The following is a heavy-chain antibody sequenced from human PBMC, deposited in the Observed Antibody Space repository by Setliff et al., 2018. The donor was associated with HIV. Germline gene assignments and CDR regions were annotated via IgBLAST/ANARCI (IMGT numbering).Heavy chain of an antibody. CDR2: LFYRGAT. J-gene: IGHJ4*01. CDR3: ARGKNTGHLLEKIHGAFNI. V-gene: IGHV4-38-2*01. Sequence: SETLSLPCAVFGGSLHSAYYWGWIRQSPGRGLQWIGSLFYRGATYYNPSFKSRANMSLDASRYQFFLNLTSLNAADTAVYYCARGKNTGHLLEKIHGAFNIWGQGIMVTVSS. CDR1: GGSLHSAYY. D-gene: IGHD3-3*01.